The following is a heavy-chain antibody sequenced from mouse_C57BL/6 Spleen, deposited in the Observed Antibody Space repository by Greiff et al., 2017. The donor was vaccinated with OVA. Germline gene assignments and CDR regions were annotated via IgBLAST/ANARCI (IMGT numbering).Heavy chain of an antibody. D-gene: IGHD1-1*01. V-gene: IGHV6-3*01. Sequence: EVKLQESGGGLVQPGGSMKLSCVASGFTFSNYWMNWVRQSPEKGLEWVAQIRLKSDNYATHYAESVKGRFTISRDDSKSSVYLQMNNLRAEDTGIYYCTGGYYYGSSYETRDFDYWGQGTTLTVSS. J-gene: IGHJ2*01. CDR2: IRLKSDNYAT. CDR3: TGGYYYGSSYETRDFDY. CDR1: GFTFSNYW.